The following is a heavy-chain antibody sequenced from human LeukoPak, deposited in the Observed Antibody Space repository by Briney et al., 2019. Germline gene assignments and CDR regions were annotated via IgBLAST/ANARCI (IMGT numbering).Heavy chain of an antibody. CDR2: IHYSGST. CDR1: GGSISSYY. D-gene: IGHD6-19*01. J-gene: IGHJ4*02. CDR3: ARLRSGGQVAGVYFDS. V-gene: IGHV4-59*12. Sequence: SETLSLTCTVSGGSISSYYWSWIRQPPGKGLEWIGYIHYSGSTNYNPSLKSRVTISVDTSKNQFSLKLSSVTAADTAIYYCARLRSGGQVAGVYFDSWGQGTLVTVSS.